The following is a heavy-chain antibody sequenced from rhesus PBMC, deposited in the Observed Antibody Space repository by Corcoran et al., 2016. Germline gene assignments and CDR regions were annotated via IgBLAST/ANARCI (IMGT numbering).Heavy chain of an antibody. Sequence: QVTLKESGPALVKPTQTLTLTCTFSGFSLTTSGMGVGWIRQPPGKALEWLALIYWDDDKRYSKSLKSRLTISKDTSKNQVVITMTNMDPVDTATYYCARINGPRYYFDYWGQGVLVTVSS. V-gene: IGHV2-174*01. D-gene: IGHD3-40*01. CDR1: GFSLTTSGMG. CDR3: ARINGPRYYFDY. J-gene: IGHJ4*01. CDR2: IYWDDDK.